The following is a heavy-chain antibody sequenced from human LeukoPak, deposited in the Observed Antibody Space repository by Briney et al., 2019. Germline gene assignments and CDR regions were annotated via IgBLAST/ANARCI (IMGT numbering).Heavy chain of an antibody. CDR2: IKSKTDGGTT. V-gene: IGHV3-15*01. Sequence: GGSLRLSCAASGFTFSNAWMSWVRQAPGKGLEWVGRIKSKTDGGTTDYAAPVKGRFTISRDDSKNTLYLQMNSLRAEDTAVYYCANDCRNCDYREYFDYWGQGTLVTVSS. CDR3: ANDCRNCDYREYFDY. CDR1: GFTFSNAW. J-gene: IGHJ4*02. D-gene: IGHD2-21*02.